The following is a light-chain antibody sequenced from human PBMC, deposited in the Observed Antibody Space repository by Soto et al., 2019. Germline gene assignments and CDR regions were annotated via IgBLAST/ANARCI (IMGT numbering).Light chain of an antibody. Sequence: EIVMTQSPATLSVSPGERATLSCRASQSVSSNLAWYQQKPGQAPRLLIYGASTRATGIPARFSGSGSGTEFTLTMSSLQSEDFAVYYCQQYNKWPRTFGQGTKVDNK. CDR1: QSVSSN. J-gene: IGKJ1*01. V-gene: IGKV3-15*01. CDR2: GAS. CDR3: QQYNKWPRT.